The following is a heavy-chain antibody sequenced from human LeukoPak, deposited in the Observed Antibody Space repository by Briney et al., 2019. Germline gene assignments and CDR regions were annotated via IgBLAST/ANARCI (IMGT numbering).Heavy chain of an antibody. Sequence: GESLKISLKGSGYSFTGFWFSWVRQMPGKGLEGRGRIDPSDSFTTDSPSFQGHVTISSDTSISTAYLQWSSLKASDTAMFYCARLGCDDSNGYYYDYFDYWGQGPLVTVSS. CDR3: ARLGCDDSNGYYYDYFDY. V-gene: IGHV5-10-1*01. D-gene: IGHD3-22*01. J-gene: IGHJ4*02. CDR1: GYSFTGFW. CDR2: IDPSDSFT.